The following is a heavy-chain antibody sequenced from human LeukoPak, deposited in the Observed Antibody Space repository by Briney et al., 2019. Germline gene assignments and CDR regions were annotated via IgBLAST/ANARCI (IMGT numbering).Heavy chain of an antibody. V-gene: IGHV3-23*01. J-gene: IGHJ4*02. Sequence: GGPLRLSCAASGFTVSSNYMSWVRQAPGKGLEWVSSISGSGGTKYYGESVKGRFTISRDNSKNTVYLQMNSLKAEDTALYYCAKERVKLAARPVGLDYWGQGTLVTVSS. CDR1: GFTVSSNY. CDR3: AKERVKLAARPVGLDY. CDR2: ISGSGGTK. D-gene: IGHD6-6*01.